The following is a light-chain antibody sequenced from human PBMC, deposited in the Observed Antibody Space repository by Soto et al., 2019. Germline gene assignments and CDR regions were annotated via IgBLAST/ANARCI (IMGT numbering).Light chain of an antibody. CDR1: QRLLHRDGKTS. J-gene: IGKJ2*01. CDR2: EAF. V-gene: IGKV2D-29*01. CDR3: MQSIQDPYT. Sequence: DIVMTQTPLSLSVTPGQPASISCKSSQRLLHRDGKTSLSWYLQKAGRPPQLLIYEAFNRFSGVSERFSGAGSGTDFTLKISRVEAEDVGVYYCMQSIQDPYTFGQGTKLEIK.